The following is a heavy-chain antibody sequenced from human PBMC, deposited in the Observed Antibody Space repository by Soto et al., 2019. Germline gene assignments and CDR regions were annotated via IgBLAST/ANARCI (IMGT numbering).Heavy chain of an antibody. CDR2: INPSGGST. Sequence: ASVKVSCKASGYTFTSYYMHWVRQAPGQGLEWMGIINPSGGSTSYAQKFQGRVTMTRDTSTSTVYMELSSLRSEDTAVYYCASSSRLRYFTYYYYYGMDVWGQGTTVTVSS. V-gene: IGHV1-46*01. J-gene: IGHJ6*01. CDR1: GYTFTSYY. CDR3: ASSSRLRYFTYYYYYGMDV. D-gene: IGHD3-9*01.